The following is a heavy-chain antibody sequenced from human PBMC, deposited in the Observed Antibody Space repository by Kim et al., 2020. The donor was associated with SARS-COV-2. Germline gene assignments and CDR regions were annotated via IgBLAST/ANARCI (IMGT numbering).Heavy chain of an antibody. CDR2: ICYDSSSN. J-gene: IGHJ4*02. CDR3: VIDTPNSPAFYF. V-gene: IGHV3-33*01. D-gene: IGHD5-18*01. CDR1: GFTFSNFY. Sequence: GGSLRLSCAASGFTFSNFYMHWVRQAPGKGLAWVAVICYDSSSNYYADSVNGRFTISTDNSKNTLYLQVDSLSAEDTALSYCVIDTPNSPAFYFCGQG.